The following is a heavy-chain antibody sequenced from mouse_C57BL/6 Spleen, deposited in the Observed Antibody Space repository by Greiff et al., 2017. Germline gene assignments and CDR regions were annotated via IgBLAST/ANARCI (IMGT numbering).Heavy chain of an antibody. J-gene: IGHJ4*01. CDR3: ARARYYGSSYGAMDY. CDR2: ISSGSSTI. V-gene: IGHV5-17*01. D-gene: IGHD1-1*01. Sequence: EVQLVESGGGLVKPGGSLKLSCAASGFTFSDYGMHWVRQAPEKGLEWVAYISSGSSTIYYADTVKGRFTISRDNAKNTLFLQMTSLRSEDTAMYYCARARYYGSSYGAMDYWGQGTSVTVSS. CDR1: GFTFSDYG.